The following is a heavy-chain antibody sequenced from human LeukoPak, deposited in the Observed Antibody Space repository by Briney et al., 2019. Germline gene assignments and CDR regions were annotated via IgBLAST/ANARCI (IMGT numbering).Heavy chain of an antibody. CDR2: ITWNSGTI. Sequence: GGSLRLSCAVSGLTFYDYAMHWVWQAPGKGLEWVSGITWNSGTIAHADSVKGRFTISRDNAKTSLYLQVNSLRSEDTALYYCAAGAGIIRYWGQGTLVTVSS. V-gene: IGHV3-9*01. CDR1: GLTFYDYA. D-gene: IGHD3-10*01. CDR3: AAGAGIIRY. J-gene: IGHJ4*02.